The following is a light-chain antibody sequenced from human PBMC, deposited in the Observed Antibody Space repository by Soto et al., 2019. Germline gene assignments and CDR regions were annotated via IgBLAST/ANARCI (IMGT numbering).Light chain of an antibody. CDR2: AAS. Sequence: EIVLTQSPGTLSSSPGERATLSCRASQSVSSSYLAWYQQKPGQAPRLLIYAASSRPTGIPDRFSGSGSGTDFTLTISRLEPEDFAVYYCQQYSSSPPLTFGQGTKVEIK. J-gene: IGKJ1*01. CDR3: QQYSSSPPLT. V-gene: IGKV3-20*01. CDR1: QSVSSSY.